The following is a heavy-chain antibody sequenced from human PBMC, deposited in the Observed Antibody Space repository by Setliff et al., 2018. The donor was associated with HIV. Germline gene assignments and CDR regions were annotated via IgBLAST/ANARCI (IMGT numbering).Heavy chain of an antibody. CDR3: ARARLQGIVTAVGPRDNCLDP. CDR2: ISAYNGNT. CDR1: GYSFINYG. J-gene: IGHJ5*02. D-gene: IGHD1-26*01. Sequence: ASVKVSCKASGYSFINYGISWVRQAPGQGLEWMGWISAYNGNTDYAPRLLGRVTVTTDTSTSTAYMELRSLSSDDTAVYYCARARLQGIVTAVGPRDNCLDPWGQGTRGTVSS. V-gene: IGHV1-18*01.